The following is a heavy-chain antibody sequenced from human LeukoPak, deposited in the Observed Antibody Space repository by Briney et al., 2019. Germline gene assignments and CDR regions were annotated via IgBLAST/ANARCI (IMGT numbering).Heavy chain of an antibody. V-gene: IGHV1-24*01. J-gene: IGHJ6*02. CDR1: GYTLTELS. CDR3: ATMKVRGVPYYYYGMDV. CDR2: FDPEDGET. Sequence: ASVKVSCKVSGYTLTELSMHWVRQAPGKGLGWVGGFDPEDGETIYAQKFQGRVTMTEDTSTDTAYMELSSLRSEDTAVYYCATMKVRGVPYYYYGMDVWGQGTTVTVSS. D-gene: IGHD3-10*01.